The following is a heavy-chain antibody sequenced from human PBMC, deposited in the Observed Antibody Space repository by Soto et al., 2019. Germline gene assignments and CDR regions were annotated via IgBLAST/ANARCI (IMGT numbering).Heavy chain of an antibody. CDR2: IYYSGST. V-gene: IGHV4-59*08. Sequence: SETLSLTCTVSGGSISSYYWSWIRQPPGKGLEWIGYIYYSGSTNYNPSLKSRVTISVDTPKNQFSLKLSSVTAADTAVYYCARLVPATAILRDYYGMDVWGQGTTVTVS. J-gene: IGHJ6*02. CDR3: ARLVPATAILRDYYGMDV. CDR1: GGSISSYY. D-gene: IGHD2-2*02.